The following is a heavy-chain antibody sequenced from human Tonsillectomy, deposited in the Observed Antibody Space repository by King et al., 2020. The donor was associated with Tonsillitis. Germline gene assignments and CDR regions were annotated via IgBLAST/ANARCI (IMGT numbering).Heavy chain of an antibody. J-gene: IGHJ4*02. D-gene: IGHD1-14*01. CDR1: GFSLSSSGMC. CDR3: ARIPYITTAGIYFDH. Sequence: TLKESGPALVKPTQTLTLTCTFSGFSLSSSGMCVSWIRQPPGKALEWLARIDWDDEKYYSTSLKTRLTSKDTSKNQVVLTMTNMDPVDTATYYCARIPYITTAGIYFDHWGQGTLVTVSS. CDR2: IDWDDEK. V-gene: IGHV2-70*11.